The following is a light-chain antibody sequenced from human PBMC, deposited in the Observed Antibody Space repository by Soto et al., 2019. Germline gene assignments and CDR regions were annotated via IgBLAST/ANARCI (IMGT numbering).Light chain of an antibody. V-gene: IGKV1-39*01. Sequence: DLQMTQSPSSLSASVGDRVTITCRASQSISSYLNRYQQKTGKAPNLLIYGASSLQSGVPTRFSGSGSGADIILSSSRRQPEYFASNYCQKIYNTPPWPFGYVSLLEIK. CDR2: GAS. CDR1: QSISSY. CDR3: QKIYNTPPWP. J-gene: IGKJ1*01.